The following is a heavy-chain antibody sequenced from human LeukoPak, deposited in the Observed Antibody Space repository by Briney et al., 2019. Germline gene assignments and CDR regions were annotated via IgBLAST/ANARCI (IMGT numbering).Heavy chain of an antibody. Sequence: KPSETLSLTCAVSGASISSSNYYWSWIRQPPGKGLEWIGEINHSGSTNYSPSLKSRVTISVDTSKNQFSLKLSSVTAADTAVYYCASGGYDRQKRPNDYWGQGTLVTVSS. J-gene: IGHJ4*02. D-gene: IGHD3-22*01. CDR1: GASISSSNYY. CDR2: INHSGST. V-gene: IGHV4-39*07. CDR3: ASGGYDRQKRPNDY.